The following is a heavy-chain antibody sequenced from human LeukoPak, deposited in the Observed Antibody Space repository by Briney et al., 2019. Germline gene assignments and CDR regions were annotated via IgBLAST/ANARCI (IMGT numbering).Heavy chain of an antibody. V-gene: IGHV1-69*01. CDR2: IISIFGTA. Sequence: ASVKVSCKASGGTFSSYAISWVRQAPGQGLEWMGGIISIFGTANYAQKFQGRVTITADESTSTAYMELSSLRSEDTAVYYCARPYYYDSSGYYWLDAFDIWGQGTMVTVSS. CDR3: ARPYYYDSSGYYWLDAFDI. J-gene: IGHJ3*02. D-gene: IGHD3-22*01. CDR1: GGTFSSYA.